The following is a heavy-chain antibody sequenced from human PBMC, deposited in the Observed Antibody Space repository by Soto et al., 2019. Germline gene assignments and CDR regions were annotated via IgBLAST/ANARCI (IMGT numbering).Heavy chain of an antibody. D-gene: IGHD2-15*01. CDR1: GGSFSGYY. J-gene: IGHJ5*01. CDR2: INHSGST. V-gene: IGHV4-34*01. CDR3: ARGIGIVVVVAATPYDS. Sequence: QVQLQQWGAGLLKPSETLSLTCAVYGGSFSGYYWSWIRQPPGKGLEWIGEINHSGSTNYNPSLKSRATISVDTSKHQFSRKLSSVTAADTAVYYCARGIGIVVVVAATPYDSWGQGTLVTVSS.